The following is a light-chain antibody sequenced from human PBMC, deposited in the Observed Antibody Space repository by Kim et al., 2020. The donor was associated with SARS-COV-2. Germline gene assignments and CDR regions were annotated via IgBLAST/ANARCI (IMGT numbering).Light chain of an antibody. Sequence: PASISGRFSKSLVYSEGNIYLNWFHQRPGQSQRRLIYKVSNRDSGVPDRFSGSGSGTDFTLQISRVEAEDVGVYYCMKGTHWPFTFGPGTKVDIK. CDR3: MKGTHWPFT. CDR2: KVS. V-gene: IGKV2-30*01. J-gene: IGKJ3*01. CDR1: KSLVYSEGNIY.